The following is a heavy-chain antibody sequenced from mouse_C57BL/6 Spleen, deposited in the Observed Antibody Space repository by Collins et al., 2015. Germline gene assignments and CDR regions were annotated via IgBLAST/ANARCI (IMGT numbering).Heavy chain of an antibody. CDR2: INPNDGGT. J-gene: IGHJ4*01. V-gene: IGHV1-26*01. CDR1: GYTFTDYY. D-gene: IGHD2-4*01. CDR3: ARGLHDYDGYAMDY. Sequence: VQLQQSGPELVKPGASVKISCKASGYTFTDYYMNWVRQSHGKSLEWIGDINPNDGGTNYNQKFKGKATLTVDKSSSTAYMELRSLTSEDSAVYYCARGLHDYDGYAMDYWGQGTSVTVSS.